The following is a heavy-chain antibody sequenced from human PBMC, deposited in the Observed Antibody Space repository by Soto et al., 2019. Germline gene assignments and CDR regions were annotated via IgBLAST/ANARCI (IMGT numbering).Heavy chain of an antibody. Sequence: QVQLVQSGAEVKKPGASVKVSCKASGYTFTSYAMHWVRQAPGQRLEWMGWINAGNGNTKYSQKFQGRVTITRDTSASTAYMELSSLRSEDTAVYYCARAIPDDDGMDVWGQGTTVTVSS. D-gene: IGHD1-1*01. CDR3: ARAIPDDDGMDV. V-gene: IGHV1-3*01. CDR1: GYTFTSYA. J-gene: IGHJ6*02. CDR2: INAGNGNT.